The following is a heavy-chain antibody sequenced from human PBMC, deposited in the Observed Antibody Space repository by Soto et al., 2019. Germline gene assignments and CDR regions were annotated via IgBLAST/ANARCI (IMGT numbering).Heavy chain of an antibody. CDR3: ARGVDYGEFDY. Sequence: SETLSLTGTVSGGSISSGGYYWSWIRQHPGKGLEWIGYIYYRGSTYYNPSLKSRVTISVDTSKNQFSLKLSSVTAADTAVYYCARGVDYGEFDYWGQGTLVTVSS. V-gene: IGHV4-31*03. D-gene: IGHD4-17*01. CDR1: GGSISSGGYY. CDR2: IYYRGST. J-gene: IGHJ4*02.